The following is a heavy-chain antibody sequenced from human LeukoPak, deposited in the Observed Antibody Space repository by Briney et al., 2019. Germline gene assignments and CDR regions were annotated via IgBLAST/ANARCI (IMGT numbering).Heavy chain of an antibody. D-gene: IGHD3-10*01. CDR3: ARTRITMVRGVPYTDY. CDR2: VIPSSCSP. CDR1: GDTFSNYA. V-gene: IGHV1-69*05. J-gene: IGHJ4*02. Sequence: GASVKVSCKASGDTFSNYAFSWVRQAPGQGLEWLGWVIPSSCSPNYAQRFQDRVTITTDDSTSTAYLELRSLRSEDTAVYHCARTRITMVRGVPYTDYWGQGTLVTVSS.